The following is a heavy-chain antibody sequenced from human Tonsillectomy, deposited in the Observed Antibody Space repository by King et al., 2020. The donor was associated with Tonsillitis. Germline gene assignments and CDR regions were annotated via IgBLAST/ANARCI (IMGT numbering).Heavy chain of an antibody. CDR1: GYTFSGYY. CDR2: INRDSGGT. V-gene: IGHV1-2*02. D-gene: IGHD3-16*01. J-gene: IGHJ4*02. Sequence: QLVQSGAEVQKPGASVKVSCKTSGYTFSGYYIHWVRQAPGQGLEWMGWINRDSGGTNYARKFQDRVTMTRDTSISTAFMELSRLRFDDTAVYYCASGNLGELLLVRYRGQGTLVTVSS. CDR3: ASGNLGELLLVRY.